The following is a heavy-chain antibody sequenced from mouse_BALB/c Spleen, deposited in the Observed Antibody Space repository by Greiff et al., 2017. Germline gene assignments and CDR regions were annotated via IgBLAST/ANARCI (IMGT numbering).Heavy chain of an antibody. V-gene: IGHV14-4*02. CDR1: GFNIKDYY. CDR2: IDPENGDT. CDR3: NADGRFAY. Sequence: EVQLQQSGAELVRSGASVKLSCTASGFNIKDYYMHWVKQRPEQGLEWIGWIDPENGDTEYAPKFQGKATMTAYTSSNTAYLQLSSLTSEDTAVYYCNADGRFAYWGQGTLVTVSA. D-gene: IGHD2-3*01. J-gene: IGHJ3*01.